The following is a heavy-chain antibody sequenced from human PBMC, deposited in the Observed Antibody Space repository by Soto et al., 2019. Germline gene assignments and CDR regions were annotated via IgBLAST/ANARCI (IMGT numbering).Heavy chain of an antibody. CDR2: ISYDGSKK. CDR3: ARDNCGNGSCYSVFFY. D-gene: IGHD2-15*01. Sequence: LSCATSGFTFSTYAMHWVRQAPGKGLEWVAVISYDGSKKYYADSVKGRFTISRDNSKNTLYLQMNSLRAEDTAVYYCARDNCGNGSCYSVFFYWGQGTLVTVSS. V-gene: IGHV3-30-3*01. J-gene: IGHJ4*02. CDR1: GFTFSTYA.